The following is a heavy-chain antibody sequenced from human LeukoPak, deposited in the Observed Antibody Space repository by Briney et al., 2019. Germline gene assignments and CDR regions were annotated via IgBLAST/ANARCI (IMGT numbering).Heavy chain of an antibody. CDR1: GGSISSGDYY. CDR2: IYYSGST. V-gene: IGHV4-61*08. J-gene: IGHJ3*02. CDR3: ARSSAQWFGEFMGAFDI. Sequence: PSETLSLTCTVSGGSISSGDYYWSWIRQPPGKGLEWIGYIYYSGSTNYNPSLKSRVTISVDTSKNQFSLKLSSVTAADTAVYYCARSSAQWFGEFMGAFDIWGQGTMVTVSS. D-gene: IGHD3-10*01.